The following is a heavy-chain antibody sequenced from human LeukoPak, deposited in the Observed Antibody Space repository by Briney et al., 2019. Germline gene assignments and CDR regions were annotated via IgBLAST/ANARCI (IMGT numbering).Heavy chain of an antibody. Sequence: SETLSLTCTVSGGSISSSSYYWGWIRQPPGKGLEWIGSIYYSGSTYYNPSLKSRVTISVDTSKNQFSLKLSSVAAADTAVYYCARESEAARPYYYYYMDVWGKGTTVTVSS. D-gene: IGHD6-6*01. J-gene: IGHJ6*03. CDR3: ARESEAARPYYYYYMDV. CDR2: IYYSGST. V-gene: IGHV4-39*07. CDR1: GGSISSSSYY.